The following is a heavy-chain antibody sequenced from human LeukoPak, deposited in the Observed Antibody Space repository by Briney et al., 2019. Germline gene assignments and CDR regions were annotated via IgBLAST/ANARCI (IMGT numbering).Heavy chain of an antibody. J-gene: IGHJ4*02. CDR2: INPNSGGT. CDR3: VRLNWGFSLPSDY. Sequence: GASVKVSCKASGYTFTGYYMHWVRQAPGQGLEWMGRINPNSGGTNYAQKFQGRVTMTRDTSISTAYMELSRLRSDDTAVYYCVRLNWGFSLPSDYWGQGTLVTVSS. V-gene: IGHV1-2*06. CDR1: GYTFTGYY. D-gene: IGHD7-27*01.